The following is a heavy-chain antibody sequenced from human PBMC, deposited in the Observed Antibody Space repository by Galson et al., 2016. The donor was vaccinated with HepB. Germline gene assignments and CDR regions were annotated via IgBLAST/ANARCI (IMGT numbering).Heavy chain of an antibody. V-gene: IGHV3-23*01. Sequence: SLRLSCAASGSSFSRYAMSWVRQAPGKGLEWVSTISGSGGSTYYADTVTGRFTISGDTSKNTLYLRMNSLRAEDTAVYYCAKDPQGGYYYVPLYFQHWGQGTLVTVSS. CDR1: GSSFSRYA. CDR2: ISGSGGST. CDR3: AKDPQGGYYYVPLYFQH. J-gene: IGHJ1*01. D-gene: IGHD3-22*01.